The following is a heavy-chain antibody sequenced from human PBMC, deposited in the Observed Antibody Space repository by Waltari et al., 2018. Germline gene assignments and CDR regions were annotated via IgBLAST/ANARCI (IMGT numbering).Heavy chain of an antibody. CDR1: GYTFTSYD. Sequence: QVQLVQSGDEVKKPGASVKVSCKASGYTFTSYDINWVRQATGPGLEWMGGMNPNNGNTGYEQKFKGRATMTRNTSISTAYMELSSLRSEDTAVYCCARGEVRFLEWLDYWGQGTLVTVSS. CDR2: MNPNNGNT. CDR3: ARGEVRFLEWLDY. J-gene: IGHJ4*02. D-gene: IGHD3-3*01. V-gene: IGHV1-8*01.